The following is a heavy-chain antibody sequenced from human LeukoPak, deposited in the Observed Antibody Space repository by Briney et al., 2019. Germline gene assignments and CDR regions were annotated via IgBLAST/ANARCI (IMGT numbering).Heavy chain of an antibody. CDR2: INHSGST. CDR3: ARIIVGASFDY. CDR1: GGSFSGYY. V-gene: IGHV4-34*01. D-gene: IGHD1-26*01. Sequence: SETLSLTCAVYGGSFSGYYWSWIRQPPGKGLEWIGEINHSGSTNYNPSLKSRVTISVDTSKNQFSLKLSSVTAADTAMYYCARIIVGASFDYWGQGTLVTVSS. J-gene: IGHJ4*02.